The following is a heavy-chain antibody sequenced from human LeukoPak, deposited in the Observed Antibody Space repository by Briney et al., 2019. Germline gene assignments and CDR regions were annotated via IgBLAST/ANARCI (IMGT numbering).Heavy chain of an antibody. CDR2: INHSGST. D-gene: IGHD3-22*01. Sequence: SETLSLTCAVYGGSFSGYYWSWIRQPPGKGLEWIGEINHSGSTNYNPSLKSRVTISVDTSKNQFSLKLSSVTAADTAVYYCARQSYYDSSGYYYVFDYWGQRTLVTVSS. CDR3: ARQSYYDSSGYYYVFDY. V-gene: IGHV4-34*01. J-gene: IGHJ4*02. CDR1: GGSFSGYY.